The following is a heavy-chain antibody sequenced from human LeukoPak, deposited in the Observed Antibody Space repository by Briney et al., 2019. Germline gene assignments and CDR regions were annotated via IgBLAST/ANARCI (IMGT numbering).Heavy chain of an antibody. Sequence: GGSLRLSCAASGFTFSSYAMSWVRQAPGKGLEWVSSISGSGGSAYYADSVKGRFTISRDNSKNTLYLQMNSLRAEDTAVYYCAKDRGSTRREFDYWGQGTLVTASS. CDR1: GFTFSSYA. V-gene: IGHV3-23*01. CDR2: ISGSGGSA. D-gene: IGHD2-2*01. J-gene: IGHJ4*02. CDR3: AKDRGSTRREFDY.